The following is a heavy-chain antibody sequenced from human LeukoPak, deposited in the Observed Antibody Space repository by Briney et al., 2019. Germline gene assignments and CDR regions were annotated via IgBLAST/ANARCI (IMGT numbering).Heavy chain of an antibody. Sequence: ASVKVSCKASGYTFIGYYIHWVRQAPGQGLEWMGWINPNSGGTNYAQKLQGRVTMTRDTSISTAYMELSSLRSDDMAVYYCARDRELLSYWGQGTLVTVSS. J-gene: IGHJ4*02. CDR2: INPNSGGT. CDR1: GYTFIGYY. D-gene: IGHD1-26*01. CDR3: ARDRELLSY. V-gene: IGHV1-2*02.